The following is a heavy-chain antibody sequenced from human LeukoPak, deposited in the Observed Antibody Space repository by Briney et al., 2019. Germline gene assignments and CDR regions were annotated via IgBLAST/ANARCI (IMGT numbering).Heavy chain of an antibody. CDR2: IYSSGTT. CDR1: GGSISTYY. V-gene: IGHV4-4*07. Sequence: PSETLSLTCTVSGGSISTYYWNWIRQPAGKGLEWIGRIYSSGTTYYNPSLKSRLTMSVDTSKNQFSLKLNSVTAADTAVYYCARGYGLLRVDAFDIWSQGTMVTVSS. D-gene: IGHD3-10*01. CDR3: ARGYGLLRVDAFDI. J-gene: IGHJ3*02.